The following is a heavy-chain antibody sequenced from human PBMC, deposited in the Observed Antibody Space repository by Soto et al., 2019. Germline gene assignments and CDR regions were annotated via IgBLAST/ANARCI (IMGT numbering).Heavy chain of an antibody. D-gene: IGHD1-26*01. J-gene: IGHJ5*02. Sequence: QVQLVESGGGVVQPGRSLRLSCAASGFTFSCYGMHWVRQAPGKGLEWVAVIWYDGSNKYYADSVKGRFTISRDNSKNTRDLQMNSLRAEDTAVYYCAGGGGSYRSWFDPWGQGTLVTVSS. CDR1: GFTFSCYG. CDR2: IWYDGSNK. CDR3: AGGGGSYRSWFDP. V-gene: IGHV3-33*01.